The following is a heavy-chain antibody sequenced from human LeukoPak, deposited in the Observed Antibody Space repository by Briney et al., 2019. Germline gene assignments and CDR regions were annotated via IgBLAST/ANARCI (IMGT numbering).Heavy chain of an antibody. Sequence: GGSLRLSCAASGFTFSSYGMHWVRQAPGKGLEWVAFIRYDGSNKYYADSVKGRFTISRDNSKNTLYLQMNSLRAEDTAVYYCAREPYPEVTFDYWGQGTLVTVSS. CDR3: AREPYPEVTFDY. J-gene: IGHJ4*02. D-gene: IGHD5-18*01. CDR2: IRYDGSNK. V-gene: IGHV3-30*02. CDR1: GFTFSSYG.